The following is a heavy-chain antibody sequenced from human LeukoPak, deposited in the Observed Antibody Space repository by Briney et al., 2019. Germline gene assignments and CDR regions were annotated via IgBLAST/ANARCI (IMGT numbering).Heavy chain of an antibody. CDR2: IYSSDTT. J-gene: IGHJ3*02. CDR3: ARDLHYAFDI. V-gene: IGHV3-48*01. Sequence: GGSLRLSCAASGFTFSGYAMNWVRQAPGKGLEWVSHIYSSDTTYADSVKGRFTISRDNAKNSLYLQMNSLRGEDTAVYYCARDLHYAFDIWGQGTMVTASS. D-gene: IGHD3-10*01. CDR1: GFTFSGYA.